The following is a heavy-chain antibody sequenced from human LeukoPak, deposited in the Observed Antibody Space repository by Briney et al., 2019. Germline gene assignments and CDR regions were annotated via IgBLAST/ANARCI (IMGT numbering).Heavy chain of an antibody. D-gene: IGHD4-17*01. CDR1: GFAVSSNY. CDR2: IYSGGST. J-gene: IGHJ4*02. Sequence: SGGSLRLSCAASGFAVSSNYMSWVRQAPGKGLEWVSVIYSGGSTYYADSLKGRFTISRDHSKNTLYLQMNSLRAEEPAVYYCGRGRLRLDYWGQGTLVTVSS. CDR3: GRGRLRLDY. V-gene: IGHV3-66*01.